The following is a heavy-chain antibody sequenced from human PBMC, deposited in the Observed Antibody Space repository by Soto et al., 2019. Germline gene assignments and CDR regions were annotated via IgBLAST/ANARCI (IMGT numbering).Heavy chain of an antibody. CDR2: IDWDDDK. V-gene: IGHV2-70*11. J-gene: IGHJ4*02. CDR3: ARMAILHLGELSPFDY. Sequence: SGPTLVNPTQTLALTCTFSGFSLSTSGMCVSWIRQPPGKALEWLARIDWDDDKYYSTSLKTRLTISKDTSKNQVVLTMTNMDPVDTATYYCARMAILHLGELSPFDYWGQGTLVTVSS. D-gene: IGHD3-16*02. CDR1: GFSLSTSGMC.